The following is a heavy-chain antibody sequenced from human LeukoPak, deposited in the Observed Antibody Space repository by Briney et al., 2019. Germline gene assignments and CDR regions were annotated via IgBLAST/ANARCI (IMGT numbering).Heavy chain of an antibody. Sequence: HPGGSLGLSCAASGFTFSSYWMHWVRQAPGKGLVWVSRINSDGSSTSYADSVKGRFTISRDNAKNTLYLQMNSLRAEDTAVYYCARAMEGYSGYDYDFDYWGQGTLVTVSS. CDR2: INSDGSST. CDR1: GFTFSSYW. J-gene: IGHJ4*02. D-gene: IGHD5-12*01. V-gene: IGHV3-74*01. CDR3: ARAMEGYSGYDYDFDY.